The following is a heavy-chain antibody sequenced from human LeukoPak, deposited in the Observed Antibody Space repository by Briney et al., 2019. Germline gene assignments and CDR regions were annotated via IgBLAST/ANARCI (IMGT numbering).Heavy chain of an antibody. J-gene: IGHJ4*02. CDR2: ISYDGSNK. CDR1: GFTFSSYG. V-gene: IGHV3-30*18. Sequence: PARSLRLSCAASGFTFSSYGMHWVRQAPGKGLEWVAVISYDGSNKYYADSVKGRFTISRDNSKNTLYLQMNSLRAEDTAVYYCAKDEGSDGYSYFDYWGQGTLVTVSS. CDR3: AKDEGSDGYSYFDY. D-gene: IGHD5-24*01.